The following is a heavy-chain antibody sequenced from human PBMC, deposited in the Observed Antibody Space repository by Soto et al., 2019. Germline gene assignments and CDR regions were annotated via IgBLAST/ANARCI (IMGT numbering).Heavy chain of an antibody. V-gene: IGHV3-23*01. CDR2: ISGSGGDT. J-gene: IGHJ4*02. CDR3: AKHDFWTLYNTGLDS. CDR1: GFTFTSYA. Sequence: EVQLLESGGGLVQPGRSLRLSCSASGFTFTSYAMSWVRQAPGKGLAWVSGISGSGGDTKSADSVKGRFTISRDNFKNMLYLQMNSLRAEDTAVYYCAKHDFWTLYNTGLDSWGQGTLVTVSS. D-gene: IGHD3-3*01.